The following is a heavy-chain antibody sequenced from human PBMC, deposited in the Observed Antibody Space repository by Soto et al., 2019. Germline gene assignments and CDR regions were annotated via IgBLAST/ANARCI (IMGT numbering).Heavy chain of an antibody. V-gene: IGHV3-30-3*01. Sequence: QVQLVESGGGVVQPGRSLRLSCAASGFTFSSYAMHWVRQAPGKGLEWVAVISYDGSNKYYADPVKGRFTISRDNSKNTLYLQMNSLRAEDTAVYYCARVPSSSGRAHFDYWGHGTLVTVSS. J-gene: IGHJ4*01. CDR2: ISYDGSNK. CDR3: ARVPSSSGRAHFDY. D-gene: IGHD2-15*01. CDR1: GFTFSSYA.